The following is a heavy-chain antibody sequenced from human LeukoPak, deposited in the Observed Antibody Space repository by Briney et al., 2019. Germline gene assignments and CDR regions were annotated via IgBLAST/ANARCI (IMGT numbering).Heavy chain of an antibody. J-gene: IGHJ4*02. CDR3: AREHDFWSNFDY. CDR2: INAGNGNT. D-gene: IGHD3-3*01. V-gene: IGHV1-3*01. Sequence: GASVKVSCTASGYTFTSYAMHWVRQAPGQRLEWMGWINAGNGNTKYSQKFQGRVTITRDTSASTAYMELSSLRSEDTAVYYCAREHDFWSNFDYWGQGTLVTVSS. CDR1: GYTFTSYA.